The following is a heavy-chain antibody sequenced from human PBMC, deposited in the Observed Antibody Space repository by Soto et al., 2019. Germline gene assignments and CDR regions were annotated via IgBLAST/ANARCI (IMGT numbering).Heavy chain of an antibody. Sequence: GASVKVSCKASGYTFTSYDINWVRQASGQGLEWMGWMNPNTGKTGYAQKFQGRVTMTRDISISTAYMELTSLTSEDTAVYYCARSPWFDYGDYVLNWFDPWGQGTLVTVSS. V-gene: IGHV1-8*01. CDR1: GYTFTSYD. CDR3: ARSPWFDYGDYVLNWFDP. J-gene: IGHJ5*02. D-gene: IGHD4-17*01. CDR2: MNPNTGKT.